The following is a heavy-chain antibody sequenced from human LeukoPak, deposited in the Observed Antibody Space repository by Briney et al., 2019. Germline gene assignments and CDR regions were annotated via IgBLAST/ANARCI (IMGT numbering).Heavy chain of an antibody. J-gene: IGHJ4*02. V-gene: IGHV1-46*01. CDR1: GYTFTSYY. CDR2: IDPSGGST. Sequence: PGASVKVSCKASGYTFTSYYIHWVRQAPGLGIEWMGVIDPSGGSTTYAQRFQGRVAMTRDTSSSTVYMELSSLRSEDTAVYYCARYYYFDYWGQGTRVTVSS. CDR3: ARYYYFDY.